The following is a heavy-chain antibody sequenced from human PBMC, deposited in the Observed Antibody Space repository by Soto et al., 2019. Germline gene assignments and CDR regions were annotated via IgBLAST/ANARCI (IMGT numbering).Heavy chain of an antibody. CDR3: ARETPPGVLRFHYYYYGMDV. CDR2: ISSSSSTT. V-gene: IGHV3-48*02. D-gene: IGHD3-16*01. J-gene: IGHJ6*02. CDR1: GFTFSSYS. Sequence: GGSLRLSCAASGFTFSSYSMNWVRQAPGKGLEWVSYISSSSSTTYYADSVKGRFTISRDNAKNSLYLQMNSLRDEDTAVYYCARETPPGVLRFHYYYYGMDVWCQGTTVTVSS.